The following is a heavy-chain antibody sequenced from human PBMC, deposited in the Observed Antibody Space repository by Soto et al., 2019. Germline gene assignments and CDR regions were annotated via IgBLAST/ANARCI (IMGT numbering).Heavy chain of an antibody. Sequence: GASVKVSWKASGYTFTSYDINWGRQATGLGLEWMGRVNPNSGNTSYAQKFQGRVTMTADKSTSTAYMELRSLRSEDTAFYYCATSYGSGYRAFDYWGQGALVTVSS. CDR1: GYTFTSYD. D-gene: IGHD3-10*01. CDR2: VNPNSGNT. J-gene: IGHJ4*02. CDR3: ATSYGSGYRAFDY. V-gene: IGHV1-8*01.